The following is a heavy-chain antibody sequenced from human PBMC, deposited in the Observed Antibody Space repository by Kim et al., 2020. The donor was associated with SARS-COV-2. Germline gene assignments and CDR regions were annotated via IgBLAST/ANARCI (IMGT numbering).Heavy chain of an antibody. CDR3: ARGCSGDWSF. J-gene: IGHJ4*02. D-gene: IGHD6-19*01. CDR1: GFTFTSCW. V-gene: IGHV3-7*01. Sequence: GGSLRLSCAASGFTFTSCWMSWVRQAPGKGLEWVANINEDGSEKLYVGTAKGRFAISRDNAKNSLFLQMNSLTAEDTAVYFCARGCSGDWSFGGQGTLVTVSS. CDR2: INEDGSEK.